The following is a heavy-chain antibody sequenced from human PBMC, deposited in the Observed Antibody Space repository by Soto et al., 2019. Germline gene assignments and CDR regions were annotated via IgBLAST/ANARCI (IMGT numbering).Heavy chain of an antibody. CDR3: ARGTYSSSSHYYYGMDV. D-gene: IGHD6-6*01. CDR1: GYTFTGYY. V-gene: IGHV1-2*02. CDR2: INPNSGGT. J-gene: IGHJ6*02. Sequence: ASVKVSCKASGYTFTGYYMHWVRQAPGQGLEWMGWINPNSGGTNYAQKFQGRVTMTRDTSISTAYMELSRLRSDDTAVYYCARGTYSSSSHYYYGMDVWGQGTTVTVSS.